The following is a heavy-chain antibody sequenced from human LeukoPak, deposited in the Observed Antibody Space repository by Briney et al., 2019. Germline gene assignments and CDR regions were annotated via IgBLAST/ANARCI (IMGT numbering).Heavy chain of an antibody. CDR3: ARDGD. Sequence: PGGSLRLSCVSSGFTLSAYTMHWVRQAPGKGLEWISSISSTTSHIYYADSMKGRFTISRDNAKNSLYLQMNSLRAEDTAVYYCARDGDWGQGTLVTVSS. V-gene: IGHV3-21*01. CDR1: GFTLSAYT. CDR2: ISSTTSHI. J-gene: IGHJ4*02. D-gene: IGHD3-16*01.